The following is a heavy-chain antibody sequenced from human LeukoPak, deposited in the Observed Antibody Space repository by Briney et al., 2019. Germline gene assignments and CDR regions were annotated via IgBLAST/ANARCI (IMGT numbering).Heavy chain of an antibody. CDR1: GFTFSSYA. V-gene: IGHV3-23*01. Sequence: GGSLRLSCAASGFTFSSYAMSWVRQAPGKGLEWVSAISGSGGGTYYADSVKGRFTISRDNSKNTLYLQMNSLRAEDTAVYYCAKAANWGSFPYYFDYWGQGTLVTVSS. J-gene: IGHJ4*02. CDR3: AKAANWGSFPYYFDY. CDR2: ISGSGGGT. D-gene: IGHD7-27*01.